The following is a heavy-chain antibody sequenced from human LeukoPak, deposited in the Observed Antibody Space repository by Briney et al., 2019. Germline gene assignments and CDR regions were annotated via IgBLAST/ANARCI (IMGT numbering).Heavy chain of an antibody. CDR2: ISSSTSYI. CDR1: GFTFSSYS. Sequence: SGGSLRLSCAASGFTFSSYSMYWVRQAPGKGLEWVSSISSSTSYIYYADSVKGRFTISRDNAKNSLYLQMKRLRAEDTAVYYCAKERGYSYGPLDYYYYMDVWGKGTTGTVSS. CDR3: AKERGYSYGPLDYYYYMDV. D-gene: IGHD5-18*01. V-gene: IGHV3-21*01. J-gene: IGHJ6*03.